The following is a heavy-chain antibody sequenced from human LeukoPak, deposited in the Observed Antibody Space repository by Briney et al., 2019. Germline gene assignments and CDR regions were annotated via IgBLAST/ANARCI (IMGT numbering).Heavy chain of an antibody. CDR3: ARHTSNYGDADY. CDR1: GGSIRSTSYY. Sequence: PSETLSLTCTVSGGSIRSTSYYWGWIRQPPGKGLEWIGSIYYSGSTYYNPSLKSRVTISVDTSKNQFSLKLSSVTAADTAVYYCARHTSNYGDADYWGQGTLVTVSS. J-gene: IGHJ4*02. D-gene: IGHD4-17*01. CDR2: IYYSGST. V-gene: IGHV4-39*01.